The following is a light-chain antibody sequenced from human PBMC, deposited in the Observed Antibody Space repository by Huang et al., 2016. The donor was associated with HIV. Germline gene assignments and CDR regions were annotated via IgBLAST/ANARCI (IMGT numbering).Light chain of an antibody. Sequence: DIQMTQSPSSLSASVGDRVTISCRASQGIMSYVSWYQQRPGRAPRLLISAASRLHGGVASRFSGTGSGTEFTLTISSLQPEDFATYYCQQSYSTPYTFGQGTKLEI. V-gene: IGKV1-39*01. CDR1: QGIMSY. CDR3: QQSYSTPYT. CDR2: AAS. J-gene: IGKJ2*01.